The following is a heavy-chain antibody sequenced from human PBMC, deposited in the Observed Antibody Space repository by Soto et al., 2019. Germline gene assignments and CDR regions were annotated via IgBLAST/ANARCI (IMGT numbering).Heavy chain of an antibody. V-gene: IGHV3-23*01. J-gene: IGHJ4*02. CDR2: ISGGGDST. CDR3: AKGGRIPNLRYYDIPNS. CDR1: GFTFSSYA. Sequence: EVQLLESGGGLVQPGGSLRLSCAASGFTFSSYAMSWVRQTPGKGLEWVSVISGGGDSTYYADSVKGRFTISRDNSKTTLYLQMDSLRAEDTAVYYCAKGGRIPNLRYYDIPNSWGQGILVTVSS. D-gene: IGHD3-22*01.